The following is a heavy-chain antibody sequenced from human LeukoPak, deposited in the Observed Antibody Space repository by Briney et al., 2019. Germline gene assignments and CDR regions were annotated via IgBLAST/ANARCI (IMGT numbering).Heavy chain of an antibody. D-gene: IGHD3-10*01. Sequence: PSETLSLTCTVSGGSISSYYWSWIRQPPGKGLEWIGYIYYSGSTNYNPSLKSRVTISVDTSKNQFSLKLSSVTAADTAVYYCARLIDSYYGSGSYYYYHYYMDVWGKGTTVTVSS. V-gene: IGHV4-59*08. CDR1: GGSISSYY. CDR2: IYYSGST. J-gene: IGHJ6*03. CDR3: ARLIDSYYGSGSYYYYHYYMDV.